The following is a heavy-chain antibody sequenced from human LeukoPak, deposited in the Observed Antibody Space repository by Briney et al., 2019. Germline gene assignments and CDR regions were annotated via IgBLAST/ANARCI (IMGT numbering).Heavy chain of an antibody. D-gene: IGHD3-22*01. CDR1: GYTFTSYG. J-gene: IGHJ4*02. Sequence: ASVKVSCKASGYTFTSYGISWVRQAPGQGLEWMGIINPSGGSTSYAQKFQGRVTMTRDMSTSTVYMELSSLRSEDTAVYYCARDLDYYDSSGYIPGGYRGQGTLVTVSS. CDR3: ARDLDYYDSSGYIPGGY. CDR2: INPSGGST. V-gene: IGHV1-46*01.